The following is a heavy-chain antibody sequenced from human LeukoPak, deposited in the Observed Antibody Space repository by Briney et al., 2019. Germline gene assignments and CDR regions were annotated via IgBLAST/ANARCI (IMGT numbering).Heavy chain of an antibody. D-gene: IGHD2-15*01. J-gene: IGHJ4*02. Sequence: ASVKVSCKAPGYTFTSYYMHWVRQAPGQGLEWMGIINPSGGSTSYAQKLQGRVTATRDTSTRTVYMALSSLRSEDTAVYYCARGDCTRGSCYLLDHWGQGTLVTVSS. CDR1: GYTFTSYY. CDR2: INPSGGST. V-gene: IGHV1-46*01. CDR3: ARGDCTRGSCYLLDH.